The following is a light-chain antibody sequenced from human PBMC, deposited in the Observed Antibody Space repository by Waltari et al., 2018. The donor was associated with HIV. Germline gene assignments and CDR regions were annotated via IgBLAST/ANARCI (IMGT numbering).Light chain of an antibody. J-gene: IGLJ2*01. V-gene: IGLV7-46*01. CDR2: VSY. CDR1: AGVVTRGHG. Sequence: QLVVTEEASLTVSPGGTVALTCASSAGVVTRGHGPYWFQVWPGQDPKTLMFVSYNRYSWTPARFAGSFLGGKAALTLTGALPEDEADCYCLLSYGGDLVFGGGTKLTVL. CDR3: LLSYGGDLV.